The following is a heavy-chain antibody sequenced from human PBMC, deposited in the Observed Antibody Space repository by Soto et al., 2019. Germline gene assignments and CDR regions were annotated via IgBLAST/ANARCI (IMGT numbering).Heavy chain of an antibody. V-gene: IGHV3-33*01. CDR3: ARDPSDYVWGSYRYETYFDY. Sequence: PGGSLRLSCAASGFTFSSYGMHWVRQAPGKGLEWVAVIWYDGSNKYYADSVKGRFTISRDNSKNTLYLQMNSLRAEDTAVYYCARDPSDYVWGSYRYETYFDYWGQGTLVTVSS. CDR1: GFTFSSYG. CDR2: IWYDGSNK. D-gene: IGHD3-16*02. J-gene: IGHJ4*02.